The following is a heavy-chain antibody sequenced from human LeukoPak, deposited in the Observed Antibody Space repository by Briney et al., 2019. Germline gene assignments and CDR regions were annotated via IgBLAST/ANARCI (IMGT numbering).Heavy chain of an antibody. Sequence: SETLSLTCTVACVSISSYYWNWIRQPPGKGLEWIGYIAYSGSPNYNPSLKSRVTISADTSKNQFSLNLSSVTAADTAVYYCARVGHIVAAGTYDWWGQGTLVTVSS. V-gene: IGHV4-59*08. D-gene: IGHD6-13*01. CDR2: IAYSGSP. CDR3: ARVGHIVAAGTYDW. J-gene: IGHJ4*02. CDR1: CVSISSYY.